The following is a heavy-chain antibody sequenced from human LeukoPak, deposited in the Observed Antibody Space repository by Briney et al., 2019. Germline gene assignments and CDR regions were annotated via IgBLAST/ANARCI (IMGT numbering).Heavy chain of an antibody. J-gene: IGHJ4*02. V-gene: IGHV1-2*02. Sequence: ASVKVSCKASGYTFTGYYMHWVRQAPGQGLEWMGWINPNSGGTNYAQKFQGRVTMTRDTSISTAYMELSRLRSDDTAVYYCARGPAGYSSENPRYDYWGQGTLVTVSS. D-gene: IGHD6-25*01. CDR2: INPNSGGT. CDR1: GYTFTGYY. CDR3: ARGPAGYSSENPRYDY.